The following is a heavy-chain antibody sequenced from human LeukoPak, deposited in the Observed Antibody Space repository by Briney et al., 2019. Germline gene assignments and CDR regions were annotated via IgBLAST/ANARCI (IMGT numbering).Heavy chain of an antibody. CDR3: ARGHYYDSSGWSYYYYYMDV. Sequence: SETLSLTCTVSGGSISSSSYYWGWIRQPPGKGLEWIGSIYYSGSTYYNPSLKSRVTISVDTSKNQFSLKLSSVTAADTAVYYCARGHYYDSSGWSYYYYYMDVWGKGTTVTVSS. D-gene: IGHD3-22*01. V-gene: IGHV4-39*07. CDR2: IYYSGST. J-gene: IGHJ6*03. CDR1: GGSISSSSYY.